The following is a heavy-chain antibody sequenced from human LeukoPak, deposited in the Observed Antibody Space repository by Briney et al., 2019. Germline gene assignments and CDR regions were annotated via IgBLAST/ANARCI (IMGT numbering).Heavy chain of an antibody. D-gene: IGHD2/OR15-2a*01. CDR3: AKSMRRIYYYYYMDV. CDR1: GFTFSSYS. V-gene: IGHV3-21*04. Sequence: GGSLRLSCAASGFTFSSYSMNWVRQAPGKGLEWVSSISSRSSYIYYADSVKGRFTISRDNSKNTLYLQMNILRAEDTAVYYCAKSMRRIYYYYYMDVWGKGTTVTISS. J-gene: IGHJ6*03. CDR2: ISSRSSYI.